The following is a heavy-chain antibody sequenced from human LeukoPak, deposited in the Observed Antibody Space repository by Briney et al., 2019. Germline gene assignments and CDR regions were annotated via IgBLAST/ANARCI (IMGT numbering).Heavy chain of an antibody. CDR2: ISYDGSNK. J-gene: IGHJ4*02. V-gene: IGHV3-30*04. CDR1: GFTYSSYA. Sequence: GGSLRLSCAASGFTYSSYAMHWVRQAPGKGLEWVAVISYDGSNKYYADSVKGRFTISRDNSKNTLYLQMNSLKTEDTAVYYCTTYTDYYRLDYWGQGTLVTVSS. CDR3: TTYTDYYRLDY. D-gene: IGHD3-10*01.